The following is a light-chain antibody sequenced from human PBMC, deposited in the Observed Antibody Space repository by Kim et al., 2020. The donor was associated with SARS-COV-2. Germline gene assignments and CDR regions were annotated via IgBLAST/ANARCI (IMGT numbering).Light chain of an antibody. Sequence: SAAVGSTVTTTCRRSQTNKNYVNWYQQQPRKAPTLLIYAASSMQSGVPSRCSGSGSGTDFTLSINGLQPEDFVTYYCQQRYSMPYTFGDGATMEI. J-gene: IGKJ2*01. CDR3: QQRYSMPYT. CDR2: AAS. CDR1: QTNKNY. V-gene: IGKV1-39*01.